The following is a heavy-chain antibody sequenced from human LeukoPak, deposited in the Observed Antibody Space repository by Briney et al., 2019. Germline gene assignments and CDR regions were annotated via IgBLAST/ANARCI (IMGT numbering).Heavy chain of an antibody. J-gene: IGHJ3*02. Sequence: SETLSLTCAVSGGSISSSNWWSWVRQPPGKGLEWIGEIYHSGSTNYNPSLKSRVTISVDTSKNQFSLKLSSVTAADTAVYYCASEAYYYDSSGYSAFDIWGQGTMVTVSS. CDR2: IYHSGST. D-gene: IGHD3-22*01. V-gene: IGHV4-4*02. CDR1: GGSISSSNW. CDR3: ASEAYYYDSSGYSAFDI.